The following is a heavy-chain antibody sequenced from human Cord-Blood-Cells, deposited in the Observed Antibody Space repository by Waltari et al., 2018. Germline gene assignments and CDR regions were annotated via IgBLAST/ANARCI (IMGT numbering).Heavy chain of an antibody. CDR3: ARQGGLGIKYYFDY. V-gene: IGHV4-39*01. CDR1: GGSISSSRYY. D-gene: IGHD7-27*01. J-gene: IGHJ4*02. CDR2: IYYSGGT. Sequence: QLQLQESGPGLVKPSETLSLTCTVSGGSISSSRYYWGWIRQPPGKGLEWIGSIYYSGGTYYNPSLKSRVTISVDTSKNQFSLKLSSVTAADTAVYYCARQGGLGIKYYFDYWGQGTLVTVSS.